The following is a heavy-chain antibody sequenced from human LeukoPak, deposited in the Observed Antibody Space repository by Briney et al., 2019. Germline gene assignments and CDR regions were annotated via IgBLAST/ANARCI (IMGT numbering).Heavy chain of an antibody. D-gene: IGHD3-22*01. CDR2: LGTRGT. Sequence: GGSLRLSCAASGFTFSYAWMTWVRQAPGKGLEWVSALGTRGTYYADSVKGRFTISRDNSRSTLYLQMNSLRAEDTAVYYCARGYSFDYCGQGTLVTVSS. V-gene: IGHV3-23*01. CDR1: GFTFSYAW. CDR3: ARGYSFDY. J-gene: IGHJ4*02.